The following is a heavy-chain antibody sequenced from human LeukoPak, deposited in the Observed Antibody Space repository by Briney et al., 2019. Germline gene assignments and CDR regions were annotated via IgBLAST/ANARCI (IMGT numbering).Heavy chain of an antibody. D-gene: IGHD6-13*01. Sequence: GGSLRLSCAASGFTFSSYGMHWVRQAPGKGLEWVAFIRYDGSNKYYADSVKGRFTISRDNSKNTLYLQMNSLRAEDTAVYYCAKDYPYSSPPRAQVGYFDYWGQGTLVTVSS. V-gene: IGHV3-30*02. CDR3: AKDYPYSSPPRAQVGYFDY. CDR1: GFTFSSYG. CDR2: IRYDGSNK. J-gene: IGHJ4*02.